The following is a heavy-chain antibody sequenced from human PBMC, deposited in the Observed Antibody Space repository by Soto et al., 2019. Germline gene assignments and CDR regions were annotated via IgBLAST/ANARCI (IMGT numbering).Heavy chain of an antibody. D-gene: IGHD1-7*01. V-gene: IGHV1-18*01. Sequence: QVQLVQSGAEVKKPGASVKVSCKASGYTFTSYGISWVRQAPGQGLEWMGWIIAYNGNTNYAQKLQGRVTMTTDTSTSTASMELRSLRSDDTAVYYCARDQGLELLPYYYYMDVWGKGTTVTVSS. J-gene: IGHJ6*03. CDR2: IIAYNGNT. CDR3: ARDQGLELLPYYYYMDV. CDR1: GYTFTSYG.